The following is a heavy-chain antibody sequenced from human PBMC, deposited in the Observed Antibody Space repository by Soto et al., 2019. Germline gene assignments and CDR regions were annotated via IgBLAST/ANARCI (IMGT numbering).Heavy chain of an antibody. Sequence: PGGSLRLSCAASGFTFSSYSMNWVRQAPGKGLEWVSSISSSSSYIYYADSVEGRFTISRDNAKNSLYLQMNSLRAEDTAVYYCARSETGYSSSWYFGSPNRHYYGMDVWGQGTTVTVSS. CDR2: ISSSSSYI. CDR3: ARSETGYSSSWYFGSPNRHYYGMDV. J-gene: IGHJ6*02. V-gene: IGHV3-21*01. D-gene: IGHD6-13*01. CDR1: GFTFSSYS.